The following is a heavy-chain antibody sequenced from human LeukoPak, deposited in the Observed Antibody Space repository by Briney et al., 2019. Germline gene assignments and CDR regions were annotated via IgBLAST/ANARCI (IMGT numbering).Heavy chain of an antibody. V-gene: IGHV3-23*01. Sequence: PGGSLRLSCAASGFTFSSYAMSWVCQAPGRGLEWVSVISGSGGSTYYADSVKGRFTISRDNSKNTLYLQMNSLRAEDTAVYYCAKDSVLVVTGENWGQGTLVTVSS. J-gene: IGHJ4*02. CDR1: GFTFSSYA. CDR3: AKDSVLVVTGEN. D-gene: IGHD2-21*02. CDR2: ISGSGGST.